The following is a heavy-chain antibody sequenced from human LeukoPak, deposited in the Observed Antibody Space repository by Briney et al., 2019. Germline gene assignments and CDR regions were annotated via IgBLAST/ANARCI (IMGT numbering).Heavy chain of an antibody. V-gene: IGHV5-51*03. D-gene: IGHD5-12*01. J-gene: IGHJ4*02. CDR2: IYPGDSDT. CDR3: VRRGYGVIRVSPFDY. Sequence: KPGGSLKISCRASGYTFTSFWIGWVRQMPGKGLEYMGIIYPGDSDTRYSPSLQGQVTISADKSINTAYLQWGSLKASDTAMYYCVRRGYGVIRVSPFDYWGQGTLVTVSS. CDR1: GYTFTSFW.